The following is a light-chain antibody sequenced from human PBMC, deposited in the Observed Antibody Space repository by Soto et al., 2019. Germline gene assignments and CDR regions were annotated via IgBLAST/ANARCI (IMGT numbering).Light chain of an antibody. CDR1: QSIGTW. CDR3: QQYGSLPYT. Sequence: IQMTQSHSTLSASVGYRVSIACRASQSIGTWLAWYQQRPGKVPNLLIYQASTLETGVPSRFSGSGSGTEFTLTISRLEPEDFAMYYCQQYGSLPYTFGQGTRLEIK. V-gene: IGKV1-5*03. CDR2: QAS. J-gene: IGKJ5*01.